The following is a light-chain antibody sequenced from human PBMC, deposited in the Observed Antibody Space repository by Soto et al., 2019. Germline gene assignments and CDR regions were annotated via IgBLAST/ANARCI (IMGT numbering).Light chain of an antibody. Sequence: DIQLTQSPSFLSASVGDRVTITCRASQTISSWLAWYQQKPGKAPKLLIYKASTLKSGVPSRVSGSGSGTEFTLTIDSLQPDDFATYYCQEYKSYSWTFGQGTKVDIK. CDR1: QTISSW. CDR3: QEYKSYSWT. CDR2: KAS. J-gene: IGKJ1*01. V-gene: IGKV1-5*03.